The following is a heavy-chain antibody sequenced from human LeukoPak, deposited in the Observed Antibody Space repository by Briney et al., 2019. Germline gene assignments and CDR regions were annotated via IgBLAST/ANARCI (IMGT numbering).Heavy chain of an antibody. CDR1: GFTFSNYG. V-gene: IGHV3-33*01. CDR3: ARDGVATTADARHYYVGV. Sequence: HSGGSLRLSCAASGFTFSNYGMHWVRQAPAKGLEWVAIIYYDGSNKYYADSVKGRFIISRDNSKNTLYLQMNSLRAEDTAVYYCARDGVATTADARHYYVGVWGKGTTVTVSS. J-gene: IGHJ6*04. CDR2: IYYDGSNK. D-gene: IGHD5-12*01.